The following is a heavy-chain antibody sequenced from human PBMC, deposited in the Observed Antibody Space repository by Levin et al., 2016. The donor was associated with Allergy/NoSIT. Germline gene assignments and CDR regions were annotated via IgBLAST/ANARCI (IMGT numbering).Heavy chain of an antibody. CDR3: AKDWVREVIAKSDY. Sequence: VRQPPGKGLEWVAVISYDGSNKYYADSVKGRFTISRDNSKNTLYLQMNSLRAEDTAVYYCAKDWVREVIAKSDYWGQGTLVTVSS. V-gene: IGHV3-30*18. CDR2: ISYDGSNK. D-gene: IGHD3-16*01. J-gene: IGHJ4*02.